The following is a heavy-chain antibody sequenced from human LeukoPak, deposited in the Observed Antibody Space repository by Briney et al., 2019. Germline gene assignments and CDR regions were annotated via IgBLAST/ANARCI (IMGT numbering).Heavy chain of an antibody. CDR2: INQDGSVQ. CDR1: GFTFSGYG. V-gene: IGHV3-7*01. Sequence: GGSLRLSCAASGFTFSGYGMSWVRQAPGKGLEWVANINQDGSVQYYAASVRGRFTISRDNAKNSLYLQMNILKAEDTAIYYCSRSLDYLGQGALVTVSS. CDR3: SRSLDY. J-gene: IGHJ4*02.